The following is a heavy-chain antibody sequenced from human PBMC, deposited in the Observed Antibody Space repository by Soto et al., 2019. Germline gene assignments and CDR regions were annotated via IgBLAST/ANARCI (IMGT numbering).Heavy chain of an antibody. CDR2: ISSSSSTI. CDR3: ARAYSEYYYGMDV. D-gene: IGHD1-26*01. Sequence: GGSLRLSCAASGFTFSSYSMNWVRQAPGKGLEWVSYISSSSSTIYYADSVKGRFTISRDNAKNSLYLQMNSLRAEDTAVYYCARAYSEYYYGMDVWGQGTTVTVSS. CDR1: GFTFSSYS. V-gene: IGHV3-48*01. J-gene: IGHJ6*02.